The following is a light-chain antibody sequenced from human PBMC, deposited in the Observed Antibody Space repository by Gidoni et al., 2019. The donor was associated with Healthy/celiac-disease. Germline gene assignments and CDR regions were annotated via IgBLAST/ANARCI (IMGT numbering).Light chain of an antibody. CDR1: ALPKHY. Sequence: SSEQTQPPTVSVSPGQTARITCAGDALPKHYAYWYPQKQGQTPVLVIYKDRERPSWIPERFSGSSSGTTVTLTISGVQAEDEADYYCQSADSCGTSVFGTGTKVTVL. CDR2: KDR. V-gene: IGLV3-25*03. CDR3: QSADSCGTSV. J-gene: IGLJ1*01.